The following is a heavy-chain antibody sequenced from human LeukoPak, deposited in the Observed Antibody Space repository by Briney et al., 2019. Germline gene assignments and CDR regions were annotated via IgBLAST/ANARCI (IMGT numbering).Heavy chain of an antibody. V-gene: IGHV4-59*11. CDR2: IYYSGIT. J-gene: IGHJ6*03. CDR3: ARAEGIVATGVYYYYSFMDV. CDR1: GGSISSHY. Sequence: KPSQTLSLTCTVSGGSISSHYWSWIRQPPGKGLEWIGYIYYSGITNDNPSLKRRVTISADPSKTQFSLKLSSVTAADTAVYYCARAEGIVATGVYYYYSFMDVWGKGTTVTVSS. D-gene: IGHD5-12*01.